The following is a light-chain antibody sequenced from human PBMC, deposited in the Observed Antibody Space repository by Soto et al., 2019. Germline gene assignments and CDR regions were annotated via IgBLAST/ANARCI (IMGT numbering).Light chain of an antibody. V-gene: IGKV4-1*01. J-gene: IGKJ2*01. CDR1: QSVLYSSNNKNY. CDR2: WAS. Sequence: DIVMTQSPDSLAVSLGERATINCKSSQSVLYSSNNKNYLAWYQQKPGQPPKLLIYWASTRESGVPYRFSGSGSGTDFTLTSSSLQAEDVAVYYCQQYDSTPYTFGQGTKLEIK. CDR3: QQYDSTPYT.